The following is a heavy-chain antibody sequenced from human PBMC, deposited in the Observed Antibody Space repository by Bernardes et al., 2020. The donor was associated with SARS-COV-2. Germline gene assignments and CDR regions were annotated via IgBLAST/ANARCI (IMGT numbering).Heavy chain of an antibody. J-gene: IGHJ4*02. V-gene: IGHV2-5*02. CDR2: IYWDDDN. Sequence: SGPTLVKPTQTLTLTCTFSGFSLSTRGVGVGWIRQSPGKALEWLVIIYWDDDNRFSPSLKNRVSITKDTSKNQVVLRMTNMDPVDTATYYCVHRPYLSAYFFDYWGQGAPVTVSS. CDR1: GFSLSTRGVG. D-gene: IGHD3-3*02. CDR3: VHRPYLSAYFFDY.